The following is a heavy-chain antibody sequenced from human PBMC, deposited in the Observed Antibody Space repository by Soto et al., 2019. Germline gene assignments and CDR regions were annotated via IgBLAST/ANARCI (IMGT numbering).Heavy chain of an antibody. J-gene: IGHJ4*02. CDR3: AKGSCSSTSCYCPDY. V-gene: IGHV3-30*18. CDR1: GFTFSSYG. Sequence: LRLSCAASGFTFSSYGMHWVRQAPGKGLGWVAVISYDGSNKYYADSVKGRFTISRDNSKNTLYLQMNSLRAEDTAVYYCAKGSCSSTSCYCPDYWGQGTLVTVSS. CDR2: ISYDGSNK. D-gene: IGHD2-2*01.